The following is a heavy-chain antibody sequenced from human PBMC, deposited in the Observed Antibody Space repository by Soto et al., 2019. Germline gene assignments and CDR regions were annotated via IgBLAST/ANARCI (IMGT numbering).Heavy chain of an antibody. Sequence: GESLKISCRASGYDFNNFWIGWVRQMPGKGLEWVGIIFPRDSDVRYSPSFQGRVTISVDKSINAAYLQWRGLKASDTAMYYCARHFDCSTTSCYIDYWGQGSPVTVSS. J-gene: IGHJ4*03. CDR1: GYDFNNFW. CDR3: ARHFDCSTTSCYIDY. V-gene: IGHV5-51*01. CDR2: IFPRDSDV. D-gene: IGHD2-2*01.